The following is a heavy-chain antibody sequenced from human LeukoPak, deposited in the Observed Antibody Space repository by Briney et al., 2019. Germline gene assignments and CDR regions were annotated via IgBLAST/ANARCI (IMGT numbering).Heavy chain of an antibody. V-gene: IGHV3-23*01. D-gene: IGHD3-9*01. J-gene: IGHJ6*02. CDR2: ISGSGGST. CDR1: GFTFSSYV. CDR3: AKDWGAYYDIFGSMDV. Sequence: GGSLRLSCAASGFTFSSYVMSWVRQAPGKGLEWVSAISGSGGSTYYADSVKGRFTISRDNSKNTLYLQMNSLRAEDTAVYYCAKDWGAYYDIFGSMDVWGQGTTVTVSS.